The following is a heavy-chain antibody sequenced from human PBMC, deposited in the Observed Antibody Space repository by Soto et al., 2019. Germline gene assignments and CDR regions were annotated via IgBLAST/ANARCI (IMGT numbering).Heavy chain of an antibody. D-gene: IGHD6-6*01. CDR1: GGSISSSNW. Sequence: SETLSLTCAVSGGSISSSNWWSWVRQPPGKGLEWIGEIYHSGSTNYNPSLKSRVTISVDKSKNQFSLKLSSVTAADTAVYYCARDQGRYSSSSGYYYHGMDVWGQGTTVT. CDR3: ARDQGRYSSSSGYYYHGMDV. CDR2: IYHSGST. J-gene: IGHJ6*02. V-gene: IGHV4-4*02.